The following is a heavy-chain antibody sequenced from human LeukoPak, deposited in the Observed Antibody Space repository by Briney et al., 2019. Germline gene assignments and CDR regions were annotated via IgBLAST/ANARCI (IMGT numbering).Heavy chain of an antibody. CDR3: TRGRGITMIFWFDP. Sequence: GGSLRLSCPASGFTFGDHAMSWFRQAPGKGLEWVGFVRSKAYGGTTEYAASVKGRFTISRDDSKSIAYLQMNSLKTEDTAVYYCTRGRGITMIFWFDPWGQGTLLTVSS. J-gene: IGHJ5*02. D-gene: IGHD3-22*01. CDR1: GFTFGDHA. V-gene: IGHV3-49*03. CDR2: VRSKAYGGTT.